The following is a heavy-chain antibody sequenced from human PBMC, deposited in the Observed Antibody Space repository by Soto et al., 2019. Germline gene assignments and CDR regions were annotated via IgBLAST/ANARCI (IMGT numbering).Heavy chain of an antibody. D-gene: IGHD3-10*01. V-gene: IGHV1-18*01. CDR2: ISAYNGNT. J-gene: IGHJ6*03. CDR3: ARDHGSGSYYNVPYYYYYYMDV. CDR1: GYTFTSYG. Sequence: GASVKVSCKASGYTFTSYGISWVRQAPGQGLEWMGWISAYNGNTNYAQKLQGRVTMTTDTSTSTAYMELRSLRSDDTAVYYCARDHGSGSYYNVPYYYYYYMDVWGKGTTVTVSS.